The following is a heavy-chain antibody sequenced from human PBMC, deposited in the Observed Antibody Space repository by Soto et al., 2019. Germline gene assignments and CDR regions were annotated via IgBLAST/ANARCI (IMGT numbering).Heavy chain of an antibody. CDR2: SRDKGNSYST. V-gene: IGHV3-72*01. CDR1: GFTFSDYY. Sequence: EVQLVESGGGLVQPGGSLRLSCAGSGFTFSDYYIDWVRQAPGKGLEWGGRSRDKGNSYSTDYAASVKGRFTISRDASKNLLLLQINSQKPEDTEVYYCTRCITGTTSSDYCSQGTLVTGSS. D-gene: IGHD1-20*01. J-gene: IGHJ4*02. CDR3: TRCITGTTSSDY.